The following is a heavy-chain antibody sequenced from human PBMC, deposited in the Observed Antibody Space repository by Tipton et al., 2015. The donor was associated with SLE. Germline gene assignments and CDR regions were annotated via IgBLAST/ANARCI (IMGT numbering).Heavy chain of an antibody. V-gene: IGHV3-74*03. D-gene: IGHD6-13*01. J-gene: IGHJ6*01. Sequence: SLRLSCAASGFTFSSYWMHWVRQPPGKGLVWVSRINTDGSSTTYADSVNGRFTVSRENAKNTLYLQMNSLRVEDTAIYYCAKDRQKLVGFYYCGMDAWGQGTTVTVSP. CDR3: AKDRQKLVGFYYCGMDA. CDR1: GFTFSSYW. CDR2: INTDGSST.